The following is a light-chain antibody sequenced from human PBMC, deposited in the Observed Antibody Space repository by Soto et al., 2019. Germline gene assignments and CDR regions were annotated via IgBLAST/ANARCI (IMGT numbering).Light chain of an antibody. J-gene: IGKJ5*01. Sequence: EIVSTQSPATLSLSPGERATLSCRASQSVYNNLAWYQQKPGQAPRLLIYDASNRATGIPARFSGSGSGTDFTLTISRLEPEDFAVYYCQQRSNWPITFGQGTRLEIK. CDR2: DAS. CDR3: QQRSNWPIT. CDR1: QSVYNN. V-gene: IGKV3-11*01.